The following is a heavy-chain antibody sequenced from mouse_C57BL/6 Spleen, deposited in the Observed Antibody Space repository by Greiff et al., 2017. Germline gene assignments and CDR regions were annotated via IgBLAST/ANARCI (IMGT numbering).Heavy chain of an antibody. CDR2: INPNFGTT. Sequence: VQLQQFGPELVKPGASVKISCKASGYSFTDYNMNWVKQSNGKSLEWIGVINPNFGTTSYNQKFKGKATLTVDQSASPAYMQLNSLTSEDSAVYYCARSAYYGSSNDYWGQGTTLTVSS. CDR1: GYSFTDYN. D-gene: IGHD1-1*01. CDR3: ARSAYYGSSNDY. V-gene: IGHV1-39*01. J-gene: IGHJ2*01.